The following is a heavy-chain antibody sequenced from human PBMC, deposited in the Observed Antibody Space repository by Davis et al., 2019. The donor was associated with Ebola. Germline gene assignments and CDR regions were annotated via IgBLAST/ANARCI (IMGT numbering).Heavy chain of an antibody. D-gene: IGHD2-21*02. CDR1: GYSFTRYW. J-gene: IGHJ4*02. V-gene: IGHV3-7*01. Sequence: GESLKISCKASGYSFTRYWIGWVRQAPGTGLEGVANIKQLGTERYYVDSVKSRFTIYRHIAKNSLFLQMNNLRAEDTAVYYCARDGGDSGIRFDSWGRGTLVTVSS. CDR3: ARDGGDSGIRFDS. CDR2: IKQLGTER.